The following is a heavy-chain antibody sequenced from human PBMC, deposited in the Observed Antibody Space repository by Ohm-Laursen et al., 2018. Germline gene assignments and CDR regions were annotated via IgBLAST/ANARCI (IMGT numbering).Heavy chain of an antibody. J-gene: IGHJ6*02. Sequence: SLRLSCAASGFTFSSYWMSWVRQAPGKGLEWVANINQDGSAKYYVDSVKGRFTISRDNAKNSMYMEMNSLRAEDTAVYYCGRDMDVWGQGTTVTVSS. CDR3: GRDMDV. CDR2: INQDGSAK. CDR1: GFTFSSYW. V-gene: IGHV3-7*01.